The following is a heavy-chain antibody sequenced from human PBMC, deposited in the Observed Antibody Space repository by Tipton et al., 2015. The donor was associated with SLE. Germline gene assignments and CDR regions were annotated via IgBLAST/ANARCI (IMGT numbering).Heavy chain of an antibody. D-gene: IGHD3-22*01. CDR2: INTHSGET. CDR3: ESRRDYYDSVANRRLLDY. Sequence: QLVQSGAEVKKPGASVRVSCKTSGYTFSDFSMHWVRQAPGQGLEWMGRINTHSGETFYAQKFQGRVSMTTDRSITTAYLELTGLRIGDTAMYYCESRRDYYDSVANRRLLDYWGQGTLVTVSS. CDR1: GYTFSDFS. J-gene: IGHJ1*01. V-gene: IGHV1-2*02.